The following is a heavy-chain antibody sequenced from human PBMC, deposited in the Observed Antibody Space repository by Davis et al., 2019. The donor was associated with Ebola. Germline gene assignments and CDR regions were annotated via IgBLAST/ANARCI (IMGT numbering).Heavy chain of an antibody. Sequence: MPSETLSLTCTVSGGSTSSRSYYWGWIRQAPGKGLEWIGSIYYGGTTYYNPSLRRRVAISADTSNNHFSLRLNSVTAADTAVYYCACGVVGLTIDYYAMDVWGQGTTVTVSS. J-gene: IGHJ6*02. CDR1: GGSTSSRSYY. CDR2: IYYGGTT. V-gene: IGHV4-39*02. CDR3: ACGVVGLTIDYYAMDV. D-gene: IGHD1-26*01.